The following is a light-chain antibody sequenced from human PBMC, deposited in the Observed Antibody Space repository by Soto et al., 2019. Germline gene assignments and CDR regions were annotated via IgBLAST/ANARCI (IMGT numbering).Light chain of an antibody. CDR3: QNYHRAPHT. J-gene: IGKJ4*01. Sequence: DIQMTQSPSSLSASVGDRVTITCRASEDIGNYLAWYQQKPGKGPNLLIYTASTLQSGVPSRFSGSGSGTDFTLTISSLQPEDFPTYYCQNYHRAPHTFGGGTKVEIK. CDR1: EDIGNY. V-gene: IGKV1-27*01. CDR2: TAS.